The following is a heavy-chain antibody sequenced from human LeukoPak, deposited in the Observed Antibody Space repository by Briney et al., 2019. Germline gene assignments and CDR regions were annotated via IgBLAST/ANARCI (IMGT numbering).Heavy chain of an antibody. CDR3: ASTYSSGWYGGSDY. CDR1: GFTFSSYA. Sequence: PGGSLRLSCAASGFTFSSYAMHWVRQAPGKGLEWVAVISYDGSNKYYADSVKGRFTISRDNSKNTLYLQMNSLRAEDTAVYYCASTYSSGWYGGSDYWGQGTLVTVSS. D-gene: IGHD6-19*01. CDR2: ISYDGSNK. V-gene: IGHV3-30-3*01. J-gene: IGHJ4*02.